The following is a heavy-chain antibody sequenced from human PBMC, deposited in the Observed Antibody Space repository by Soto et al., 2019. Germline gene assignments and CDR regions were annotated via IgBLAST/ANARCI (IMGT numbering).Heavy chain of an antibody. CDR2: INYSGST. CDR3: AGESVSSSSTLVDV. J-gene: IGHJ6*02. D-gene: IGHD6-6*01. CDR1: GGSISSGGYY. V-gene: IGHV4-31*03. Sequence: QVQLQESGPGLVKPSQTLSLTCTVSGGSISSGGYYWSWIRQHPGKGLEWIGYINYSGSTNYNPSLKRRFTISVATSKNQFSLKLSSVSDADTAVYYCAGESVSSSSTLVDVWGQGTTVTVSS.